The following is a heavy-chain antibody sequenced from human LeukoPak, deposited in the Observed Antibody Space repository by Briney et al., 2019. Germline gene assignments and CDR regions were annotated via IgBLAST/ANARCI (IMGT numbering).Heavy chain of an antibody. Sequence: PSETLSLTCAVYGGSFSGYYWSWIRQPPGKGLEWIGEINHSGSTNYNPSLKSRVTISVDTSKNQFSLKLSSVTAADTAVYYCARVGYCSGGSCYWSDYWGQGTLVIVSS. CDR3: ARVGYCSGGSCYWSDY. V-gene: IGHV4-34*01. CDR2: INHSGST. D-gene: IGHD2-15*01. CDR1: GGSFSGYY. J-gene: IGHJ4*02.